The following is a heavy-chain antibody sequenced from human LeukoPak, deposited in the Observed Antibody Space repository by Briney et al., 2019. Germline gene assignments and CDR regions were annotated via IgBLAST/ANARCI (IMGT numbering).Heavy chain of an antibody. CDR2: ISYDASNK. V-gene: IGHV3-30*18. CDR3: AKGIQWYYYGSGSPSYFDY. D-gene: IGHD3-10*01. CDR1: GFTFSSYG. J-gene: IGHJ4*02. Sequence: GRSLRLSCAASGFTFSSYGMHWVRQAPGKGLEWVAVISYDASNKYYADSVKGRFTISRDNSKNTLYLQMNSLRAEDTAVYYCAKGIQWYYYGSGSPSYFDYWGQGTLVTVSS.